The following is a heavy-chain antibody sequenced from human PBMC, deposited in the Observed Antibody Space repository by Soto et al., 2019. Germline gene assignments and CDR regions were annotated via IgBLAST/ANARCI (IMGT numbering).Heavy chain of an antibody. CDR2: ISYDGSNK. V-gene: IGHV3-30*18. CDR3: AKVLPKLEVVDVLDY. D-gene: IGHD2-15*01. Sequence: GGSLRLSCAASGFTFSSYGMHWVRQAPGKGLEWVAVISYDGSNKYYADSVKGRFTISRDNSKNTLYLQMNSLRAEDTAVYYCAKVLPKLEVVDVLDYWGQGTLVTVSS. J-gene: IGHJ4*02. CDR1: GFTFSSYG.